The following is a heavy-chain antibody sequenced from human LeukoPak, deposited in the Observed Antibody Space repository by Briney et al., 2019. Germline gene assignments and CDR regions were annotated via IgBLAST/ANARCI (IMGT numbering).Heavy chain of an antibody. CDR2: IYYSGSA. V-gene: IGHV4-59*01. D-gene: IGHD3-10*01. Sequence: SETLSLTCTVSGGSISTYYWSWIRQPPGKGLEWIGYIYYSGSANYNPSLKSRVTISVDTSKNQFSLKLSSVTAADTAVYYCARSYGSGNYFDYWGQGTLVTVSS. CDR3: ARSYGSGNYFDY. J-gene: IGHJ4*02. CDR1: GGSISTYY.